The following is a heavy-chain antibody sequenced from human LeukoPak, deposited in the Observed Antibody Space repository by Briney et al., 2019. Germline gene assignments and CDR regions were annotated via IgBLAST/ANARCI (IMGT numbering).Heavy chain of an antibody. J-gene: IGHJ5*02. D-gene: IGHD2-2*02. CDR2: INHSGST. V-gene: IGHV4-34*01. CDR3: ARGHCSSTSCYIGWFDP. Sequence: PSETLSLTCAVYGGSFSGYYWSWIRQPPGKGLEWIGEINHSGSTNYNPSLKSRVTISVDTSKNQFSLKLSSVTAADTAVYYCARGHCSSTSCYIGWFDPWGQGTLVTVSS. CDR1: GGSFSGYY.